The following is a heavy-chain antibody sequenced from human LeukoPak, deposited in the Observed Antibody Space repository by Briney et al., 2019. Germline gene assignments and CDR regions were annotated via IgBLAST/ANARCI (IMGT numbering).Heavy chain of an antibody. CDR3: ARHPSGRMWLQQGGWFDP. Sequence: PSETLSLTCTVSGGSISSISYYWGWIRQPPGKGLEWIGSMYHNGSTYYNPSLKSRVTISVDTPKNQFSLKLTSVTAADTAVYYCARHPSGRMWLQQGGWFDPWAREPWSPSPQ. D-gene: IGHD5-24*01. J-gene: IGHJ5*02. CDR1: GGSISSISYY. V-gene: IGHV4-39*01. CDR2: MYHNGST.